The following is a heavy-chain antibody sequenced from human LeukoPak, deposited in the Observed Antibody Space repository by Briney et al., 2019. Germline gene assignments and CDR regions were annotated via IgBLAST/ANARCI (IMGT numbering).Heavy chain of an antibody. V-gene: IGHV3-23*01. CDR2: ISGDGGST. D-gene: IGHD6-13*01. J-gene: IGHJ4*02. Sequence: PGGSLRLSCAASGFTFSNYAMSWVRQAPGKGLEWVSGISGDGGSTYYADSVKGRFTISRGSSENALYLQMNSLGAEDTAVYYCAKTSKYSTTWYDYWGQGTLVTVSS. CDR1: GFTFSNYA. CDR3: AKTSKYSTTWYDY.